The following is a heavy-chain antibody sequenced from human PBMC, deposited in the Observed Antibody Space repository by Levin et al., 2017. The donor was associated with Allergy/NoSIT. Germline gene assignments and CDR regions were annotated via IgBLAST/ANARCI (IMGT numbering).Heavy chain of an antibody. Sequence: PGGSLRLSCAASGFTFSSYGMHWVRQAPGKGLEWVALISYDGSNKYYADSVKGRFTISRDNSKNTLYLQMNSLRAEDTAVYYCAKEFSRDYGHSDDHWGQGTLVTVSS. J-gene: IGHJ4*02. CDR2: ISYDGSNK. CDR3: AKEFSRDYGHSDDH. D-gene: IGHD4/OR15-4a*01. V-gene: IGHV3-30*18. CDR1: GFTFSSYG.